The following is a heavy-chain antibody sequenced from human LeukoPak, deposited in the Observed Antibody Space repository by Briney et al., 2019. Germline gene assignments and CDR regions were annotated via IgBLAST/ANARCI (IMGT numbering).Heavy chain of an antibody. J-gene: IGHJ4*02. D-gene: IGHD5-18*01. CDR2: IIPIFGTA. CDR3: ASAKRRDTAMVVLDY. V-gene: IGHV1-69*13. CDR1: GGTFSSYA. Sequence: SVKVSCKASGGTFSSYAISWVRQAPGQGLEWMGGIIPIFGTANYAQKFQGRVTITADESTSTTYMELSSLRSEDTAVYYCASAKRRDTAMVVLDYWGQGTLVTVSS.